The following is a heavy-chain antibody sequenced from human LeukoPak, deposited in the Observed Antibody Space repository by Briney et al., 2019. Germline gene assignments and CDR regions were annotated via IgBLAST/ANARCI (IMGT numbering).Heavy chain of an antibody. D-gene: IGHD3-9*01. CDR1: GGSISSGDYY. V-gene: IGHV4-30-4*08. CDR2: IYYSGGT. Sequence: SXXLXLTCTVSGGSISSGDYYWSWVRQPPGKGLEWIGYIYYSGGTYYNPSLKSRVTISVDTSKNQFSLKLSSVTAADTAVYYCARSGDIFGSPSTDYWGQGTLVTVSS. CDR3: ARSGDIFGSPSTDY. J-gene: IGHJ4*02.